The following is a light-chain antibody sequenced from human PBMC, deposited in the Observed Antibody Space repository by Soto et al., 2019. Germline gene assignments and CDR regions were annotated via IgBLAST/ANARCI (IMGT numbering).Light chain of an antibody. J-gene: IGLJ2*01. CDR2: GDS. CDR1: RYDIGAGYG. Sequence: QSVLTQPPSVSGAPGQRVTISCTGSRYDIGAGYGVHWYQQLPAKVPKLLIHGDSGRPSGVPHRFSASMSGPSASLSITRLHALDEADYSCHPYDYTLTAVIFGGGTQLTVL. CDR3: HPYDYTLTAVI. V-gene: IGLV1-40*01.